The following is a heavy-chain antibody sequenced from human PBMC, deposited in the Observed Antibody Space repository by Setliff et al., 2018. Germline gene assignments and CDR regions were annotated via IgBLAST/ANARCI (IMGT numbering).Heavy chain of an antibody. V-gene: IGHV3-23*01. D-gene: IGHD2-21*02. CDR2: ISGTGGNT. J-gene: IGHJ6*03. Sequence: QPGGSLRLSCAASGFTFSTFAMTWVRQAPGKRLEWVSTISGTGGNTYYADSVQGRFAISRDNSMNTLYLQMNRLRAEDTAVFYCVKGSDPYYFYYMDVCGKGTTVTVSS. CDR3: VKGSDPYYFYYMDV. CDR1: GFTFSTFA.